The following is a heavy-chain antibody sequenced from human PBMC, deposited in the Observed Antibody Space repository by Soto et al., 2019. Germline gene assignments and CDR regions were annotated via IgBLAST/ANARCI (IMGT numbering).Heavy chain of an antibody. Sequence: SGPTLVNPTQTLTLTCTFSGFSLSTSGVGVGWIRQPPGKALEWLALIYWNDDKRYSPSLKSRLTITKDTSKNQVVLTMPNMDPVDTATYYCAQSEGYCTNGVCYTTPRFFDYWGQGTLVTVSS. CDR1: GFSLSTSGVG. V-gene: IGHV2-5*01. CDR3: AQSEGYCTNGVCYTTPRFFDY. CDR2: IYWNDDK. D-gene: IGHD2-8*01. J-gene: IGHJ4*02.